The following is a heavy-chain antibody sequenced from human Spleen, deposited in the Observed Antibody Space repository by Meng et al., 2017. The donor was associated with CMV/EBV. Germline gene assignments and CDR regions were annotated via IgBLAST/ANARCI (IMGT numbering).Heavy chain of an antibody. CDR1: GGSFSGYY. D-gene: IGHD2-15*01. CDR3: ARGLGFCSDGSCYPSNGVDV. J-gene: IGHJ6*02. Sequence: GSLRLSCGVYGGSFSGYYWAWIRQAPGKGLEWIAEISHSGSVNYNPSLRNRATILIDTSKSQISLQLYSVTAADTAVYYCARGLGFCSDGSCYPSNGVDVWGQGTTVTVSS. CDR2: ISHSGSV. V-gene: IGHV4-34*01.